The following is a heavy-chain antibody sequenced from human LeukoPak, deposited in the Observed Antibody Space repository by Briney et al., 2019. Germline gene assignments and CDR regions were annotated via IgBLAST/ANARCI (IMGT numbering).Heavy chain of an antibody. V-gene: IGHV5-51*01. Sequence: GESLKISCKGSGYSFTSYWVGWVRQMPGKGLEWMGIIYPGDSDTRYSPSFQGQVTISADKSISTAYLQWSSLKASDTAMYYCARAPSYYDILTGLDYWGQGTLATVSS. J-gene: IGHJ4*02. D-gene: IGHD3-9*01. CDR1: GYSFTSYW. CDR3: ARAPSYYDILTGLDY. CDR2: IYPGDSDT.